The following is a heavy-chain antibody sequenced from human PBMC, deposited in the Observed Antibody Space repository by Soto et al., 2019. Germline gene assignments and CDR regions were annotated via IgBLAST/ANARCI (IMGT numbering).Heavy chain of an antibody. CDR3: ASPGYSGYERDGYAFDI. D-gene: IGHD5-12*01. J-gene: IGHJ3*02. Sequence: ASVKVSCKASGYTFTSYDINWVRQATGQGLEWMGWMNPNSGNTGYAQKFQGRVTMTRNTSISTAYMELSSLRSEDTAGYYCASPGYSGYERDGYAFDIWGQGTMVTVSS. V-gene: IGHV1-8*01. CDR1: GYTFTSYD. CDR2: MNPNSGNT.